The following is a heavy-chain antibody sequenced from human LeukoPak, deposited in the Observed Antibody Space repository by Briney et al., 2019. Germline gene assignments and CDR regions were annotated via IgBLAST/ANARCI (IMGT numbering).Heavy chain of an antibody. J-gene: IGHJ4*02. CDR1: GFTFSSYA. CDR3: ARDPGMTTVTTNYFDY. D-gene: IGHD4-17*01. CDR2: ISYDGSNK. V-gene: IGHV3-30*04. Sequence: PGGSLRLSCAASGFTFSSYAMHWVRQAPGKGLEWVAVISYDGSNKYYADSVKGRFTISRDNSKNTLYLQMNSLRAEDTAVYYCARDPGMTTVTTNYFDYWGQGTLVTVSS.